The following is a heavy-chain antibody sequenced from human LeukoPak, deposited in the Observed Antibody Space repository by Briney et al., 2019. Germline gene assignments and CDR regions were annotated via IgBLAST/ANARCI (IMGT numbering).Heavy chain of an antibody. V-gene: IGHV1-69*13. CDR3: ARAIVVVVAATPVLNWFDP. D-gene: IGHD2-15*01. CDR1: GGTFSRYA. CDR2: IIPIFGTA. J-gene: IGHJ5*02. Sequence: SVKVSCKASGGTFSRYAISWVRQAPGQGLEWMGGIIPIFGTANYAQKFQGRVTITADESTSTAYMELSSLRSEDTAVYYCARAIVVVVAATPVLNWFDPWGQGTLVTVSS.